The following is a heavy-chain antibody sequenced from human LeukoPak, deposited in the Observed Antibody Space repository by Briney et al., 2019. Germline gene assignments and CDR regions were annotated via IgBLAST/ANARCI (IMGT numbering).Heavy chain of an antibody. CDR2: ISYDGSNK. J-gene: IGHJ4*02. CDR3: ARGYVWGSYRYLDY. D-gene: IGHD3-16*02. V-gene: IGHV3-30-3*01. CDR1: GFTFSSYA. Sequence: GGSLRLSCAASGFTFSSYAMHWVRQAPGKGLEWVAVISYDGSNKYYADSVKGRLTISRDNSKNTLYLQMNSLRAEDTAVYYCARGYVWGSYRYLDYWGQGTLVTVSS.